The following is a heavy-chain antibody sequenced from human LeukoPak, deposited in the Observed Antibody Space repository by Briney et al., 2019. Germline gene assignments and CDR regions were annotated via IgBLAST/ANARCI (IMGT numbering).Heavy chain of an antibody. V-gene: IGHV4-59*01. Sequence: SETLSLTCTVSGGSISGYYWSGIRQPPGKGLEWIGYIYHDGSTNHSPSLKSRVTISVDTSKNQFSLKLTSVTAADTAVYYCARGGATYYYFDYWGQGTLVTVSS. CDR3: ARGGATYYYFDY. J-gene: IGHJ4*02. CDR1: GGSISGYY. CDR2: IYHDGST. D-gene: IGHD1-26*01.